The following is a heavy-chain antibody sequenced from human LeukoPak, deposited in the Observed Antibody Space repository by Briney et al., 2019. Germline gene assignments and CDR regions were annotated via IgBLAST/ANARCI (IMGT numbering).Heavy chain of an antibody. D-gene: IGHD6-19*01. V-gene: IGHV3-23*01. CDR3: AKDMSYSSGWYDFDY. J-gene: IGHJ4*02. CDR1: GFTFSSYA. Sequence: GGSLRLSCAASGFTFSSYAMSWVRQAPGKGLEWVSAISGSGGSTYYADSVKGRFTISRDNSKNTLYLQMDSLRAEDTAVYYCAKDMSYSSGWYDFDYWGQGTLVTVSS. CDR2: ISGSGGST.